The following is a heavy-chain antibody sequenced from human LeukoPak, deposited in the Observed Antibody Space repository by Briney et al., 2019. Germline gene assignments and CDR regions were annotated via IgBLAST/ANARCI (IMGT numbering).Heavy chain of an antibody. CDR2: IYDGGTT. J-gene: IGHJ4*02. CDR3: ARNGAVTSFDY. V-gene: IGHV4-61*02. Sequence: SQTLSLTCSVSGAPITSAYNYWSWIRQPAGEGLEWIGRIYDGGTTDYNPSLGGRVTMSLDTSDNEFSLRLRYVTAADTAVYYCARNGAVTSFDYWGQGILVTVS. D-gene: IGHD3-3*01. CDR1: GAPITSAYNY.